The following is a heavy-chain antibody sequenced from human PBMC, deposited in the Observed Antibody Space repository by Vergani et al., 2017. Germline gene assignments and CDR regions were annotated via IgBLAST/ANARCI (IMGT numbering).Heavy chain of an antibody. V-gene: IGHV1-18*01. CDR2: ISAYNGNT. D-gene: IGHD3-16*01. Sequence: QVQLVQSGAEVKKPGASVKVSCKASGYTFTSYGISWVRQAPGQGLEWMGWISAYNGNTNYAQKLQGRVTMTTDTSTSTAYMELRSLRSDDTAVYYCAREVCNYVWGRPIVGDAFDIWGQGTMVTVSS. CDR3: AREVCNYVWGRPIVGDAFDI. J-gene: IGHJ3*02. CDR1: GYTFTSYG.